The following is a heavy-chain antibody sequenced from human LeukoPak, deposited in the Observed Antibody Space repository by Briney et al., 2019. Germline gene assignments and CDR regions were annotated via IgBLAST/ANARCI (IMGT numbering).Heavy chain of an antibody. CDR1: GYTSTTYY. Sequence: GASVKVSCKASGYTSTTYYIHWVRQAPGQGLEWMGIISPSGGSTTYAQKFQDRVTMTRDTSTSTVYMELSSLRSEDTAVYYCARTSGYTFDYWGQGTLVTVSS. J-gene: IGHJ4*02. V-gene: IGHV1-46*01. D-gene: IGHD3-22*01. CDR3: ARTSGYTFDY. CDR2: ISPSGGST.